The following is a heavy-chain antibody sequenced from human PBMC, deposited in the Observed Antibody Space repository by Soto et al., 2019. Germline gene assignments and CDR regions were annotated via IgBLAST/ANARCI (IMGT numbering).Heavy chain of an antibody. CDR3: ARDCPGSSTSCYGNEWFDS. J-gene: IGHJ5*01. V-gene: IGHV3-48*01. Sequence: EVQLVESGVGLVQPGGSLRLSCAASGFTFSSYSMNWVRQAPGKGLEWVSYISSSRSTIYYADSVKGRFTISRDNAKNSLYLQMNSLRAEDTAVYYCARDCPGSSTSCYGNEWFDSWGQGTLVTVSS. CDR1: GFTFSSYS. CDR2: ISSSRSTI. D-gene: IGHD2-2*01.